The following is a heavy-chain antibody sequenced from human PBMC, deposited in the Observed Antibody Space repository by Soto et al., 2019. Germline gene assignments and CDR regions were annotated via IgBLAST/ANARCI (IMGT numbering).Heavy chain of an antibody. CDR1: GGTFSTYA. J-gene: IGHJ4*02. V-gene: IGHV1-69*01. D-gene: IGHD3-22*01. CDR3: AIGESSDTGDF. Sequence: QVQLVQSGAEVKKPGSSVKVSCKVSGGTFSTYAISWVRQAAGQGLEWMGGTTPIFGTADYAQKFQGRITIIADESTTTSYIELSSLTSEDTAFYYCAIGESSDTGDFWGQGTLVTVSS. CDR2: TTPIFGTA.